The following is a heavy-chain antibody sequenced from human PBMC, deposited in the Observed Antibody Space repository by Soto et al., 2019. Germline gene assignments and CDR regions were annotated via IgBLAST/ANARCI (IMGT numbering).Heavy chain of an antibody. V-gene: IGHV4-59*01. J-gene: IGHJ5*02. Sequence: LSLTCTVSGGSISSYYWSWIRQPPGKGLEWIGYIYYSGSTNYNPSLKSRVTISVDTSKNQFSLKLSSVTAADTAVYYCARAWFGELLGEFDPWGQGTLVTVSS. CDR1: GGSISSYY. CDR2: IYYSGST. CDR3: ARAWFGELLGEFDP. D-gene: IGHD3-10*01.